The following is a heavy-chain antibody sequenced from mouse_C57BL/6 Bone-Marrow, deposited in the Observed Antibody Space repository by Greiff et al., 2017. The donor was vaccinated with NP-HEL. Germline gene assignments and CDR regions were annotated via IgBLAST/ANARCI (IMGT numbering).Heavy chain of an antibody. J-gene: IGHJ4*01. Sequence: EVKLVESGGGLVQPGGSLKLSCAASGFTFSDYGMAWVRQAPRKGPEWVAFISNLAYSIYYADTVTGRFTISRENAKNTLYLEMSSLRSEDTAMYYCARIPRYYSSEDYAMDYWGQGTSVTVSS. CDR3: ARIPRYYSSEDYAMDY. D-gene: IGHD1-1*01. CDR2: ISNLAYSI. CDR1: GFTFSDYG. V-gene: IGHV5-15*01.